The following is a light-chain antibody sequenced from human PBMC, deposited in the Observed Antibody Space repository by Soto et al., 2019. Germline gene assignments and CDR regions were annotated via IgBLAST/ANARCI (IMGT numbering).Light chain of an antibody. V-gene: IGLV2-14*01. J-gene: IGLJ2*01. CDR3: SSYTSSSTLGV. CDR1: SSDVGGYNY. Sequence: QSVLTQPASVSGSPGQSITISCTGTSSDVGGYNYVSWYQQHPGKAPKLMIYEVSNRPSGVSNRFSGSKSGNPASLTISGLQAEDEADYYCSSYTSSSTLGVFGGGTKLTAL. CDR2: EVS.